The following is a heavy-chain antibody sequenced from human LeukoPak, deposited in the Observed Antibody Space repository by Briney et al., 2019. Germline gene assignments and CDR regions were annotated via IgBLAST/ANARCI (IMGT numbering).Heavy chain of an antibody. CDR3: ARFGALAAVDY. Sequence: GGSLRLSCGASGFTFTAYWMTWVRQAPGKGLEWVANIKADGSETHYVDSVKGRFTISRDNAKNSLYLQMSSLGADDTAVYYCARFGALAAVDYWGQGTLVTVSS. V-gene: IGHV3-7*01. CDR2: IKADGSET. CDR1: GFTFTAYW. J-gene: IGHJ4*02. D-gene: IGHD2-15*01.